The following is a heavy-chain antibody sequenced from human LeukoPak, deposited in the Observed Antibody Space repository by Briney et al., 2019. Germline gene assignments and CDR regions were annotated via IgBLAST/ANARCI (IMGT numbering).Heavy chain of an antibody. D-gene: IGHD1-1*01. CDR2: MSGSGGTI. V-gene: IGHV3-11*04. CDR3: AKYNWNDGSFDY. Sequence: GGSLRLSCADSGFTFSDSYMSWIRQAPGKGLEYVSYMSGSGGTIYYADSVKGRFTISRNNDKNSLYLQMNSLRAEDTAVYYCAKYNWNDGSFDYWGQGTLVTVSS. J-gene: IGHJ4*02. CDR1: GFTFSDSY.